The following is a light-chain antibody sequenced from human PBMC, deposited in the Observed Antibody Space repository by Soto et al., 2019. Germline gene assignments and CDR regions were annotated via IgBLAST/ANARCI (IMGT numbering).Light chain of an antibody. Sequence: GLTQSPGTLSLSPRERATLSCRASQSVSSSYLAWYQQKPGQAPRLLIYGASNRATGIPDRFSGSGSGTDFTLTISRLEPEDFAMYFCQQYVSAPQTFGQGTKV. CDR2: GAS. J-gene: IGKJ1*01. V-gene: IGKV3-20*01. CDR3: QQYVSAPQT. CDR1: QSVSSSY.